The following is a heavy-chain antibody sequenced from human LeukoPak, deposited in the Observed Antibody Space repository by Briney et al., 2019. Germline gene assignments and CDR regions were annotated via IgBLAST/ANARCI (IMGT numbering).Heavy chain of an antibody. V-gene: IGHV1-2*02. CDR2: INPNSGGT. J-gene: IGHJ3*02. Sequence: ASVKVSCKASGYTFTGYYMHWVRQAPGQGLEWMGWINPNSGGTNYAQKFQGRVTMTRDTSISTAYMELSRLRSGDTAVYYCARVYCSSTSCPYDAFDIWGQGTMVTVSS. CDR1: GYTFTGYY. CDR3: ARVYCSSTSCPYDAFDI. D-gene: IGHD2-2*01.